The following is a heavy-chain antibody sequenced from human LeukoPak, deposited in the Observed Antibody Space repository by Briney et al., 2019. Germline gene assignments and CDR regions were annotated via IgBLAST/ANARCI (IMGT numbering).Heavy chain of an antibody. Sequence: PSETLSLTCTVSGGSISSSAYYWAWIRQPPGKGLEWIGYIYYSGSTNCNPSLKSRVTISVDTSKNQFSLKLSSVTAADTAVYYCASYSYYYDSSGYFDYWGQGTLVTVSS. CDR3: ASYSYYYDSSGYFDY. CDR2: IYYSGST. V-gene: IGHV4-61*05. D-gene: IGHD3-22*01. CDR1: GGSISSSAYY. J-gene: IGHJ4*02.